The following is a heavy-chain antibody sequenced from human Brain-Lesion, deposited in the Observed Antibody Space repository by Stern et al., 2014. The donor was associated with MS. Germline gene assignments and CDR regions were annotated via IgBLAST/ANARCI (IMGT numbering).Heavy chain of an antibody. D-gene: IGHD3-22*01. Sequence: QVQLQQWGAGLLKPSETLSLSCAVSGGSFSGYYWSWIRQPPGKGLEWIGEVNHSGSNKYNPSLKSRVTISVDTSKNHFSLKLTSVTAADTALYYCAPFHSGSHFWGQGTLVTVSS. CDR1: GGSFSGYY. CDR3: APFHSGSHF. CDR2: VNHSGSN. V-gene: IGHV4-34*01. J-gene: IGHJ4*02.